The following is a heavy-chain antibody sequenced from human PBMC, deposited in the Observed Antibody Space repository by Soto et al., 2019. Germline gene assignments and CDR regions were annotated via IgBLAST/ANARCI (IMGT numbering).Heavy chain of an antibody. V-gene: IGHV3-30*18. J-gene: IGHJ5*02. CDR2: ISYDGSNK. Sequence: GSLRLSCEASGFTFSSYGMHWVRQAPGKGLEWVAVISYDGSNKYYADSVKGRFTISRDNSKNTLYLQMNSLRAEDTAVYYCAKDRHRVPWFDPWGQGTLVTVSS. CDR3: AKDRHRVPWFDP. CDR1: GFTFSSYG.